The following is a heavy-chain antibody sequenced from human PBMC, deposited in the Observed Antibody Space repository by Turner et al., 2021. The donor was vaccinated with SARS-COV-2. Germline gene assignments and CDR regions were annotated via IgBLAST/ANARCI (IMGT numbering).Heavy chain of an antibody. D-gene: IGHD6-6*01. J-gene: IGHJ4*02. CDR1: VGSISSYY. V-gene: IGHV4-59*01. CDR2: IYHSGST. Sequence: QVQLQESGPRLVNPSETLSLTCTVSVGSISSYYWSWIRQPPGKGLEWIGYIYHSGSTNYNPSLKSRVTISVDTSKNQFSLKLSSVTAADTAFYYCARDSRWDSSSFDYWGQGTLVTVSS. CDR3: ARDSRWDSSSFDY.